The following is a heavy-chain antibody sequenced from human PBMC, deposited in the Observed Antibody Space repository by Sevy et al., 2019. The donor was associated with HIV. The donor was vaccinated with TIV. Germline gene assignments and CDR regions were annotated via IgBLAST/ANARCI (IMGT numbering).Heavy chain of an antibody. V-gene: IGHV3-48*03. CDR3: AGGVVIGTTFDY. Sequence: GGSLRLSCAASGFTFSSYEMNWVRQAPGKGLEWVSYISSSGSLIYYADSVKGRFTISRDNAKNSLYLQMNSVRAEDTAVYYCAGGVVIGTTFDYWGQGTLVTVSS. CDR1: GFTFSSYE. D-gene: IGHD3-22*01. J-gene: IGHJ4*02. CDR2: ISSSGSLI.